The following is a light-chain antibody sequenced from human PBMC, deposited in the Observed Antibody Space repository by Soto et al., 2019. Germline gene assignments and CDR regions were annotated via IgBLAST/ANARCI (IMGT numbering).Light chain of an antibody. CDR1: QSVSSN. Sequence: TQSPATLSVSPGERATLSCRASQSVSSNLAWYQQKPGKAPKLLIYAASTLQSGVPSRFSGSGYGTEFTLTISSLQPEDFAAYYCQQLNSYPWTFGQGTKVEIK. CDR2: AAS. J-gene: IGKJ1*01. CDR3: QQLNSYPWT. V-gene: IGKV1-9*01.